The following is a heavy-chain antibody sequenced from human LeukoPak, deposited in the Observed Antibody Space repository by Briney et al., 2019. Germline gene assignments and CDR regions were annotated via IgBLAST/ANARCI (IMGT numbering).Heavy chain of an antibody. CDR1: GYLFTSYW. D-gene: IGHD3-10*01. CDR2: IYPGDLDT. V-gene: IGHV5-51*01. CDR3: ARQDGSGTYDALDI. J-gene: IGHJ3*02. Sequence: GESLKISCKDTGYLFTSYWIAWVRQKPGKGLEWMGIIYPGDLDTRYNPSFQGQVTISADTSINTAYLQWDSLKASDTAMYYCARQDGSGTYDALDIWGQGTMVTVPS.